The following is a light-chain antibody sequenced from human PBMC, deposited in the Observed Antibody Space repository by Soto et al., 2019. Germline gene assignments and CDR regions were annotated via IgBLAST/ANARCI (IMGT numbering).Light chain of an antibody. CDR1: QGIGTL. V-gene: IGKV1D-12*01. Sequence: DVQVTQSPSFVSASVGDRVTITCRASQGIGTLLAWYQQKPGAAPNLLISGASNLESGVPARFSGSGLGTHFTFTIGSLQPEDSATPYCQQTNSLPITFGQGTRLEI. J-gene: IGKJ5*01. CDR2: GAS. CDR3: QQTNSLPIT.